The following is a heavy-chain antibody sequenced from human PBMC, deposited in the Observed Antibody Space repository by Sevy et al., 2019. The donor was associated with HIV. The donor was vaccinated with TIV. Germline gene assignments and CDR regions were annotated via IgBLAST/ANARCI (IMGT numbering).Heavy chain of an antibody. CDR2: ISGSGGST. Sequence: GGCLRLSCAASGFTFSSYAMSWVRQAPGKGLEWVSAISGSGGSTYYADSVKGRFTFSRDNSKNTLYLQMNSLRAEDTAVYYCAKDGYKPSVGDENYYYYYMDVWGKGTTVTVSS. J-gene: IGHJ6*03. V-gene: IGHV3-23*01. CDR1: GFTFSSYA. CDR3: AKDGYKPSVGDENYYYYYMDV. D-gene: IGHD1-20*01.